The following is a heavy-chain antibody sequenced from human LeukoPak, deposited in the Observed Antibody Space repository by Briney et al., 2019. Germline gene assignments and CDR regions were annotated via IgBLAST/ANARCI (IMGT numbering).Heavy chain of an antibody. V-gene: IGHV3-74*01. Sequence: PGGSLRLSCAASGFTFSPYWMHWVRQAPGKGLAWVSRINSDGSITNYGDSVKGRFTISRDNAKNTLYLQMNSLRAEDTAVYYCAKDRVPLRSTSDYWGQGTLVTVSS. J-gene: IGHJ4*02. D-gene: IGHD4-17*01. CDR2: INSDGSIT. CDR1: GFTFSPYW. CDR3: AKDRVPLRSTSDY.